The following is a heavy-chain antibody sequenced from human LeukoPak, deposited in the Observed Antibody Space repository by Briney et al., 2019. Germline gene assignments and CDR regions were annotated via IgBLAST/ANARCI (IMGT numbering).Heavy chain of an antibody. D-gene: IGHD3-22*01. J-gene: IGHJ3*02. CDR2: MNPNSGNT. CDR3: ARGWGIVVENAFDI. V-gene: IGHV1-8*01. CDR1: GYTFTSYD. Sequence: ASVKVSCKASGYTFTSYDINWVRQATGQGHEWMGWMNPNSGNTGYAQKFQGRVTMTRNTSISTAYMELSSLRSEDTAVYYCARGWGIVVENAFDIRGQGTMVTVSS.